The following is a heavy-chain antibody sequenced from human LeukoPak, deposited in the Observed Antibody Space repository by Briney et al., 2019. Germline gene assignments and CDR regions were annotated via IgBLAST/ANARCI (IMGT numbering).Heavy chain of an antibody. V-gene: IGHV4-61*02. D-gene: IGHD6-13*01. J-gene: IGHJ4*02. CDR3: ARGSSSWYGTWFYFDY. CDR2: IYTSGST. Sequence: PSETLSLTCTVSGGSISSGSYYWSWIRQPAGKGLEWIGRIYTSGSTNYNPSLKSRVTISVDTSKNQFSLKLSSVTAADTAVYYCARGSSSWYGTWFYFDYWGQGTLVTVSS. CDR1: GGSISSGSYY.